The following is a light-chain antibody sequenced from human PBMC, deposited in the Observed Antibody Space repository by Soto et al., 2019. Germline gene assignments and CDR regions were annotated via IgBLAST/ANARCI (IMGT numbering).Light chain of an antibody. J-gene: IGKJ1*01. V-gene: IGKV1-39*01. CDR3: QQSYSTPRAT. Sequence: DIQMTQSPSSLSASVGDRVTITCRASQSISSYLNWYQQKPGEAPKLLIYSASSLQSGVPSRFSGSGSWTDFTLTISSLQPEDFATYYCQQSYSTPRATFGQGTKVEIK. CDR1: QSISSY. CDR2: SAS.